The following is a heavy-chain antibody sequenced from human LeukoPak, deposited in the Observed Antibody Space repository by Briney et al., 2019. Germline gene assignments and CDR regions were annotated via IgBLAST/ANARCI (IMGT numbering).Heavy chain of an antibody. CDR1: GGSISSYY. CDR2: IYYSGST. CDR3: AGHWGVWFWEVAHAFDI. V-gene: IGHV4-59*08. D-gene: IGHD3-10*01. J-gene: IGHJ3*02. Sequence: SETLSLTCTVSGGSISSYYWSWIRQPPGKGLEWIGYIYYSGSTNYNPSLKSRVTISVDTSKNQFSLKLSSVTAADTAVYYCAGHWGVWFWEVAHAFDIWGQGTMVTVSS.